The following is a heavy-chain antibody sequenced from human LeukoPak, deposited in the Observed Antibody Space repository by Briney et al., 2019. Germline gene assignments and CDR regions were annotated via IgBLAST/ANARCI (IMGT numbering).Heavy chain of an antibody. V-gene: IGHV3-48*01. CDR1: GFTFSSYD. CDR2: ISSSGSTI. Sequence: QPGGSLRLSCAASGFTFSSYDMNWVRQAPGKGLEWLSYISSSGSTIYYADSVKGRFTVSRDSAKNSLYLQMNNLRADDTAVYFCARSYGASDYWGQGTLVTVSS. D-gene: IGHD4-17*01. J-gene: IGHJ4*02. CDR3: ARSYGASDY.